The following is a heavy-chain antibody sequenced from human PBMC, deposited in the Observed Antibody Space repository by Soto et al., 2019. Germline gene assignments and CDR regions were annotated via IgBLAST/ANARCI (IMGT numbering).Heavy chain of an antibody. CDR3: STRAYDTNGYYRFDP. CDR2: INHSGRV. Sequence: SETLSLTRAVYGGSFSGHSWTWIRQSPGKGLEWIGDINHSGRVNYSPSLKSRVTISLDTSKNQFSLTLSAVTAADTAMYYCSTRAYDTNGYYRFDPWGQGTLVTVSS. CDR1: GGSFSGHS. J-gene: IGHJ5*01. D-gene: IGHD3-22*01. V-gene: IGHV4-34*01.